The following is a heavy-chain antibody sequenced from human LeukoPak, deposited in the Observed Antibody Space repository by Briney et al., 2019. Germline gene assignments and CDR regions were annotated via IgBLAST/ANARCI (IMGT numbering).Heavy chain of an antibody. D-gene: IGHD6-13*01. V-gene: IGHV1-69*13. CDR2: FIPIFGTA. CDR3: VSENRGIVAAGPDY. CDR1: GGTFSSFA. J-gene: IGHJ4*02. Sequence: GASVKVSCKTSGGTFSSFAISWVRQAPGQGLEWMGGFIPIFGTANYAQKFQGRVTITADESTSTAYMELSSLRSEDTAVYYCVSENRGIVAAGPDYWGQGTLVTVSS.